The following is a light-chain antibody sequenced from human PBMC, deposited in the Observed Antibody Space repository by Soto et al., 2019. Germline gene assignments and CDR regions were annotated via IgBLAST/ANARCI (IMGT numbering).Light chain of an antibody. J-gene: IGKJ5*01. CDR1: QSVSSS. V-gene: IGKV3-11*01. CDR2: DTS. Sequence: VLTQIPASVSLSPGKRATLSCRASQSVSSSLAWYQQKPGQAPRLLIYDTSNRATDIPPRFSGSGSGTDFTLTISSIQPEDFAVYYCQLRTYLRITLGEGTRLEI. CDR3: QLRTYLRIT.